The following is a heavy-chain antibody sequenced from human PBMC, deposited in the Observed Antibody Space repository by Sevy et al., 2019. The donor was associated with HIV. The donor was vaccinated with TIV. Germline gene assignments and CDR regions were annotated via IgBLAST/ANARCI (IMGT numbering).Heavy chain of an antibody. CDR3: ARELTSSRITMIVVGRGFDP. J-gene: IGHJ5*02. V-gene: IGHV3-7*01. CDR1: GFTFNSYW. Sequence: GGSLRLSCAASGFTFNSYWMSWVRQAPGKGLEWVANIKQDGSEKYYVDSVKGRFTISRDNSQNSLFLQMNTLRAEDTAVYYCARELTSSRITMIVVGRGFDPWGQGTLVTVSS. D-gene: IGHD3-22*01. CDR2: IKQDGSEK.